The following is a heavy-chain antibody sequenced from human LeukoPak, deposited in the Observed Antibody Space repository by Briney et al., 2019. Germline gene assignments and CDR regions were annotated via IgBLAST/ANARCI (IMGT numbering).Heavy chain of an antibody. CDR1: GYTFTAHY. CDR2: INPSGGST. Sequence: GASVKVSCKASGYTFTAHYVHWVRQAPGQGLEWMGIINPSGGSTSYAQKFQGRVTMTRDMSTSTVYMELSSLRSEDTAVYYCARQDDVLRFLEPWGQGTLVTVSS. CDR3: ARQDDVLRFLEP. D-gene: IGHD3-3*01. V-gene: IGHV1-46*01. J-gene: IGHJ5*02.